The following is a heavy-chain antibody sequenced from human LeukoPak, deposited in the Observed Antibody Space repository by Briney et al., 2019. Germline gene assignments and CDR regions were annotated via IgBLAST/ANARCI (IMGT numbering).Heavy chain of an antibody. CDR3: ARGCSSTSCYGFGAFDI. CDR2: IYHSGST. V-gene: IGHV4-38-2*02. J-gene: IGHJ3*02. D-gene: IGHD2-2*01. Sequence: SETLSLTCTVSGYSISSGCYWGWIRQPPGKGLEWIGSIYHSGSTYYNPSLKSRVTISVDTSKNQFSLKLSSVTAADTAVYYCARGCSSTSCYGFGAFDIWGQGTMVTVSS. CDR1: GYSISSGCY.